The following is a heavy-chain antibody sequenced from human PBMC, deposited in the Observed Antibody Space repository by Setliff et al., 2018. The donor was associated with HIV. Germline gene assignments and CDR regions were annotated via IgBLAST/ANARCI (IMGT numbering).Heavy chain of an antibody. CDR1: GISFNGYT. CDR3: AKDLNGGDFHH. Sequence: LRLSCTASGISFNGYTMNWVRQVPGKGLEWVSSISSNSIYTYYGDSVKGRFTISRDNVNNFLYLQMNSLSAEDTGTYFCAKDLNGGDFHHWGQGTLVTVSS. V-gene: IGHV3-21*06. J-gene: IGHJ4*02. D-gene: IGHD2-21*01. CDR2: ISSNSIYT.